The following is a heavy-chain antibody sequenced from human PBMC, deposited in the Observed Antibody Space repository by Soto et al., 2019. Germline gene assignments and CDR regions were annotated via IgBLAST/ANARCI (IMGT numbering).Heavy chain of an antibody. Sequence: PGGSLRLSCAASGFTFNTYAMHWVRQAPGKGLELVAIISYDGSNKYYGESVKGRFTISRDNSKNTLYLQMNSLRAEDTAVYYCAKDRSIVVVPAAIRGWFDPWGQGTLVTVSS. J-gene: IGHJ5*02. CDR1: GFTFNTYA. CDR3: AKDRSIVVVPAAIRGWFDP. CDR2: ISYDGSNK. D-gene: IGHD2-2*02. V-gene: IGHV3-30-3*01.